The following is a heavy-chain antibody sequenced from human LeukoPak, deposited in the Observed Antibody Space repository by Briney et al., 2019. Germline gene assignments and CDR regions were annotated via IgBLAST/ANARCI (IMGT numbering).Heavy chain of an antibody. Sequence: PGGSLRLSCAASGFTFNNYAMNWVRQAPGKGLEWVSSIGGGGETTYYADSAKGRFTISRDNSQNTLYLQMNSLRAEDTAVYYCARDYADYVGYFFFDYWGQGTLVTVSS. CDR1: GFTFNNYA. CDR2: IGGGGETT. D-gene: IGHD4-17*01. CDR3: ARDYADYVGYFFFDY. J-gene: IGHJ4*02. V-gene: IGHV3-23*01.